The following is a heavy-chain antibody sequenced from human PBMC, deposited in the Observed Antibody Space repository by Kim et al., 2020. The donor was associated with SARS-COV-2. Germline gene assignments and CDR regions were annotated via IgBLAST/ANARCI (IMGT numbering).Heavy chain of an antibody. Sequence: IKQDGSEKYYVDSVKGRFTISRDNAKNSLYLQMNSLRAEDTAVYYCARDGLHVDTAMLDRFFYFYAMDVWGQGTTVTVSS. J-gene: IGHJ6*02. D-gene: IGHD5-18*01. V-gene: IGHV3-7*01. CDR3: ARDGLHVDTAMLDRFFYFYAMDV. CDR2: IKQDGSEK.